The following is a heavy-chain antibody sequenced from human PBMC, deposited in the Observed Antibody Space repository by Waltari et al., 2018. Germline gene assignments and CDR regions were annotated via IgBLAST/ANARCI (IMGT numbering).Heavy chain of an antibody. D-gene: IGHD2-15*01. J-gene: IGHJ6*02. Sequence: QVQLVQSGAEVKKPGSSVKVSCKASGGTFSRYTISWARQAPGKGLEWMGRIIPILGIANYAQKFQGRVTITADKSTSTAYMELSSLRSEDTAVYYCAGSRVVAALYYYYGMDVWGQGTTVTVSS. CDR1: GGTFSRYT. V-gene: IGHV1-69*02. CDR2: IIPILGIA. CDR3: AGSRVVAALYYYYGMDV.